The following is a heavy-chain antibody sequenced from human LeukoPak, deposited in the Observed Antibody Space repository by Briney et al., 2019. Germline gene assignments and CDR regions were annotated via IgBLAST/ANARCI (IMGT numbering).Heavy chain of an antibody. J-gene: IGHJ3*02. CDR3: AKAQYCSGGSCLTHDAFDI. CDR1: GFTFSSYA. D-gene: IGHD2-15*01. V-gene: IGHV3-23*01. Sequence: GGSLRLSCAASGFTFSSYAMSWVRQAPGKGLEWVSAISGSGGSTYYADSVKGRFTISRDNSKNTLYLQMNSLRAEGTAVYYCAKAQYCSGGSCLTHDAFDIWGQGTMVTVSS. CDR2: ISGSGGST.